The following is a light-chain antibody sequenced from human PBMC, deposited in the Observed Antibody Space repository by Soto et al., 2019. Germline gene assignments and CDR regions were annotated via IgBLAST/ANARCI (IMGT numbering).Light chain of an antibody. CDR1: RSNIGSNS. J-gene: IGLJ2*01. CDR3: ATWDDSLNGVV. V-gene: IGLV1-44*01. Sequence: QSVLTQPPSASGTPGQRVTISCSGSRSNIGSNSVNWYQQLPGTAPKLLIYRNNQRPSGVPDRFSVSKSGTSASLAISGLQSEDEADYYCATWDDSLNGVVFGGGTKVTVL. CDR2: RNN.